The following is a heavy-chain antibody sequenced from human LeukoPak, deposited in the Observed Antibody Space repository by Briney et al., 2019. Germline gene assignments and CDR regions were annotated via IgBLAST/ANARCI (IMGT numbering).Heavy chain of an antibody. CDR3: ARGRFVLVPSLERWYFDL. J-gene: IGHJ2*01. CDR1: GFTLRNYD. CDR2: ICTEGDT. Sequence: PGGSLRLSCTASGFTLRNYDMHWVRQTTEKGLEWVSGICTEGDTFYPDAVKGRFTISRENAKNSFYLQMNSLRAGDTAVYYCARGRFVLVPSLERWYFDLWGRGTLVTVSS. D-gene: IGHD2-8*02. V-gene: IGHV3-13*01.